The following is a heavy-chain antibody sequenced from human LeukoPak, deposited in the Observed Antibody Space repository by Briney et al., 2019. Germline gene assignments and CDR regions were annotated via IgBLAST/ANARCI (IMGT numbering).Heavy chain of an antibody. J-gene: IGHJ4*02. CDR2: IHHSGNI. Sequence: SETLSLTCAVSGGSISSRNWWSWVRQPPGKGLEWIAEIHHSGNINYNPSLKSRVTISVDKSKNQFSLKLSSVTAADTAVYYCARDNTVMVTDYWGQGTLVTVSS. CDR3: ARDNTVMVTDY. D-gene: IGHD5-18*01. V-gene: IGHV4-4*02. CDR1: GGSISSRNW.